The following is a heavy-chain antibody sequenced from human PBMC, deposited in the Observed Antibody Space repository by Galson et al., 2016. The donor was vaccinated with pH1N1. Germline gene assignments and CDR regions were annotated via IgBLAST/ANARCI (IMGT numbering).Heavy chain of an antibody. CDR3: ARDNGYYTDFDY. J-gene: IGHJ4*02. CDR2: IGTTGINI. CDR1: GFTFGRHT. Sequence: CAASGFTFGRHTMHWVRQAPGKGLQYVSVIGTTGINIFYEDSVRDRFTVSRDNVRYTLHLQMDSLRTEDTAIYYCARDNGYYTDFDYWGQGTLVTVSP. V-gene: IGHV3-64*02. D-gene: IGHD5-18*01.